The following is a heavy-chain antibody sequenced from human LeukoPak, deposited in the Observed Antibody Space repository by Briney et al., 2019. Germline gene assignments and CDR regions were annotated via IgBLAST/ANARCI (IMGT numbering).Heavy chain of an antibody. CDR2: INHSGST. J-gene: IGHJ4*02. CDR1: GGSFSGYY. CDR3: ARPFLRFSSGWHFDY. Sequence: PSETLSLTCAVYGGSFSGYYWSWIRQPPGKGLEWIGEINHSGSTNYNPSLKSRVTISVDTSKNNLSLKLSSVTAADTAIYYCARPFLRFSSGWHFDYWGQGILVTVSS. D-gene: IGHD6-19*01. V-gene: IGHV4-34*01.